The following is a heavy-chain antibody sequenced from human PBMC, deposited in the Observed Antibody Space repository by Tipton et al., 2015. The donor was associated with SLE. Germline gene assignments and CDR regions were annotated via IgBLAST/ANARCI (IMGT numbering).Heavy chain of an antibody. CDR3: ARGWDYLDQAGIDY. Sequence: TLSLPCTVSGDSIRRHFWSWIRQPPGKGLEWIGNIFYSGRTDYNPSLKSRVTISVDTSKNQFSLKLSSVTAADTAVYYCARGWDYLDQAGIDYWGQGTLVTVSS. CDR1: GDSIRRHF. V-gene: IGHV4-59*11. D-gene: IGHD1-7*01. CDR2: IFYSGRT. J-gene: IGHJ4*02.